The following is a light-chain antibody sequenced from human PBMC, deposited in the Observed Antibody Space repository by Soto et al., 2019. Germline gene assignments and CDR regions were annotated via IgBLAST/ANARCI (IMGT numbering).Light chain of an antibody. V-gene: IGLV2-23*01. Sequence: QSALTQPASVSGSPGQTITISCTGTSSDIGTYNLVSWHQHHPGKAPKLMIYEGSKRPSGVSNRFSGSRSGNTASLTISGLQAEDEAVYYRCSYASRSTLVFGGGTKLTVL. J-gene: IGLJ2*01. CDR3: CSYASRSTLV. CDR2: EGS. CDR1: SSDIGTYNL.